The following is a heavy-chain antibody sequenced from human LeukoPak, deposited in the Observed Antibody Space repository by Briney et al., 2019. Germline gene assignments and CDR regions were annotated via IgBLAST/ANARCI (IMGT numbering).Heavy chain of an antibody. V-gene: IGHV4-4*02. CDR3: ARGTEADGTFMFDF. CDR1: GDSMTSNNW. Sequence: SETLSLTCAVSGDSMTSNNWWSWVRQPPGKGLEWIGDIYHTGRTNYNPSLESRVTISVDKSKKQFSLKLDSVTAADTAVYYCARGTEADGTFMFDFWGQGTLVTVSS. CDR2: IYHTGRT. J-gene: IGHJ4*02. D-gene: IGHD5-24*01.